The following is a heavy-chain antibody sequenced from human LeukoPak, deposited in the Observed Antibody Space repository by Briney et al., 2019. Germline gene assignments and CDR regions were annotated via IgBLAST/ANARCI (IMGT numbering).Heavy chain of an antibody. J-gene: IGHJ4*02. CDR2: IIPICGTA. CDR1: GGTFSSYA. CDR3: ASTPGGSSHRYYFDY. D-gene: IGHD6-6*01. Sequence: GASVKVSCKASGGTFSSYAISWVRQAPGQGLEWMGGIIPICGTANYAQKFQGRVTITTDESTSTAYMELSSLRSEDTAVYYCASTPGGSSHRYYFDYWGQGTLVTVSS. V-gene: IGHV1-69*05.